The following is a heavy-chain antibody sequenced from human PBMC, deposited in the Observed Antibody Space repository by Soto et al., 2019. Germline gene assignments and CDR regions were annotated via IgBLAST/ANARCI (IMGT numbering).Heavy chain of an antibody. V-gene: IGHV3-21*01. CDR3: ARVDRRGVALDGMGINY. Sequence: GGSLRLSCAASGFTFSTYNMRWVRQAPVKGLEWVSSISSDSIYIYYADSLRGRFTISRDNDRDSLYLQMSSLTVEDTAVYYCARVDRRGVALDGMGINYWGQGTLVTVSS. CDR1: GFTFSTYN. D-gene: IGHD1-1*01. J-gene: IGHJ4*02. CDR2: ISSDSIYI.